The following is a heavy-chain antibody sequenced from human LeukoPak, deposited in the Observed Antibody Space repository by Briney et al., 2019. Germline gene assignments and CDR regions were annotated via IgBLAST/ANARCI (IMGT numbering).Heavy chain of an antibody. Sequence: PGRSLRLSCAASGFTFSSYGMHGVRQAPGKGLEWVAVISYDGSDKYYADSVKGRFTISRDNSKNTLYLQMNSLRAEDTAVYYCAKDLGSGYCSSISCYLFDYWGQGTLVTVSS. CDR2: ISYDGSDK. V-gene: IGHV3-30*18. CDR3: AKDLGSGYCSSISCYLFDY. CDR1: GFTFSSYG. J-gene: IGHJ4*02. D-gene: IGHD2-2*01.